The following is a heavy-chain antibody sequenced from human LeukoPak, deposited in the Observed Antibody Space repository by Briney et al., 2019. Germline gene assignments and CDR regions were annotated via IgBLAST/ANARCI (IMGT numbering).Heavy chain of an antibody. CDR3: ATFRSGFGEYY. J-gene: IGHJ4*02. D-gene: IGHD3-10*01. CDR1: GFTVSSNY. V-gene: IGHV3-66*01. Sequence: GGSLRLSCATSGFTVSSNYMSWVRQAPGKGLEWVSVIYTDGSTCYPDSVKDRFTISRDNSKNTLDLQMNSLRIEDTGLYFCATFRSGFGEYYWGQGTLVTVSS. CDR2: IYTDGST.